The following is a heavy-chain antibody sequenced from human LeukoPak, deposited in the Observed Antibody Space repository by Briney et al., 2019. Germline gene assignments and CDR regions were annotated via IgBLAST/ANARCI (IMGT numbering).Heavy chain of an antibody. Sequence: ASVKVSCKASGYTFTGYYMHWVRQAPGQGLEWMGWINPNSGGTNYAQKFQGRVTMTRDTSISTAYMELSRLRSDDTAVYYCARHIPKPTMIKRGSYYYMDVWGKGTTVTVSS. CDR3: ARHIPKPTMIKRGSYYYMDV. V-gene: IGHV1-2*02. D-gene: IGHD3-22*01. CDR1: GYTFTGYY. CDR2: INPNSGGT. J-gene: IGHJ6*03.